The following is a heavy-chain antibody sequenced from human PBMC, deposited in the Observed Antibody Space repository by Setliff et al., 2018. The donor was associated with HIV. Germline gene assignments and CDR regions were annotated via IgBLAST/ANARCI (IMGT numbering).Heavy chain of an antibody. CDR3: ARDPGEGGGGFLEWTIGYYYYMDV. CDR2: IATYNGNT. J-gene: IGHJ6*03. D-gene: IGHD3-3*01. V-gene: IGHV1-18*01. CDR1: GYTFNSYG. Sequence: ASVKVSCKASGYTFNSYGISWVRQAPGQGPEWVGWIATYNGNTNYAQRLQGRVTFTAGESTSTAYMELSSLRSDDTAVYYCARDPGEGGGGFLEWTIGYYYYMDVWGKGTTVTVSS.